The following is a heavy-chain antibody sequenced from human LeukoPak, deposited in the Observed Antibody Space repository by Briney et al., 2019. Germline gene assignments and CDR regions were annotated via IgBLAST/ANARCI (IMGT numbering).Heavy chain of an antibody. J-gene: IGHJ6*03. CDR2: ISGSGGST. V-gene: IGHV3-23*01. CDR1: GFTFSSYA. CDR3: ARGAMGNYYMDV. Sequence: GGSLRLSCAASGFTFSSYAMSWVRQAPGKGLEWVSAISGSGGSTYYADSVKGRFTISRDNAKNTLYLQVNSLGAEDTAVYYCARGAMGNYYMDVWGKGTTVTVSS. D-gene: IGHD5-24*01.